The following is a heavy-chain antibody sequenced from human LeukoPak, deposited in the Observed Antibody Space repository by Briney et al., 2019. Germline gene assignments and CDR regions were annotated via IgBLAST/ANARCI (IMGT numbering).Heavy chain of an antibody. V-gene: IGHV3-15*01. Sequence: GGSLRLSCAASGFTFTNAWMYWARQAPEKGLEWVGRIKSKTDGGTTDYAAPVKGRFTISRDDSKNTLFLQMNSLKTEDTAVYYCTTQGYGYYYFDYWGQGTLVTVSS. CDR2: IKSKTDGGTT. CDR3: TTQGYGYYYFDY. J-gene: IGHJ4*02. CDR1: GFTFTNAW. D-gene: IGHD3-16*01.